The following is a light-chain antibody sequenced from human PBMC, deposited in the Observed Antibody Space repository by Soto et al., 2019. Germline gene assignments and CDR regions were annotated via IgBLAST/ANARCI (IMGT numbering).Light chain of an antibody. J-gene: IGKJ4*01. CDR2: AAY. V-gene: IGKV1-8*01. CDR1: QGISSY. CDR3: QPFYSYPLP. Sequence: AIRMTQSLSSFSSSTGDRFTITRLASQGISSYLAWYQQKPGKDNKLMIYAAYTLQSGVTSRFSGSGSGTDFTLTISCMQSEDFATYYCQPFYSYPLPFGDWTKLDIK.